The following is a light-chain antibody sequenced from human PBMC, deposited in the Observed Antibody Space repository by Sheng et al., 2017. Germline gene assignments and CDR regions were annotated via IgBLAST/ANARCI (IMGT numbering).Light chain of an antibody. J-gene: IGKJ5*01. Sequence: DIVMTQSPATLSVSPGERATLSCRASQSVNNNLAWYQQKPGQAPRLLIYGASTRATGIPPAXFSGSGSGTEFTLTISSLQSEDFAVYYCQQYNNWLITFGQGTRLEIK. CDR1: QSVNNN. CDR2: GAS. V-gene: IGKV3-15*01. CDR3: QQYNNWLIT.